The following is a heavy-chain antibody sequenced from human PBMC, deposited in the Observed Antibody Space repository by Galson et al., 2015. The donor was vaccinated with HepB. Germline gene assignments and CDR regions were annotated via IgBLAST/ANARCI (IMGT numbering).Heavy chain of an antibody. V-gene: IGHV1-2*06. CDR1: GGTFSSYA. J-gene: IGHJ6*03. CDR2: INPNSGGT. D-gene: IGHD1-1*01. Sequence: SVKVSCKASGGTFSSYAISWVRQAPGQGLEWMGRINPNSGGTNYAQKFQGRVTMTRDTSISTAYMELSRLRSDDTAVYYCARGVQLARLYYYYYYMDVWGEGSMVNASS. CDR3: ARGVQLARLYYYYYYMDV.